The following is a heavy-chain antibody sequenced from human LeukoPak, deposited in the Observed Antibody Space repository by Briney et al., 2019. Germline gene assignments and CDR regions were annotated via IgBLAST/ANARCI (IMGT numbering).Heavy chain of an antibody. CDR3: ARGVGATLFYYFHMDV. V-gene: IGHV3-9*03. J-gene: IGHJ6*03. CDR2: IDSNRHIK. CDR1: GFRFDVYA. Sequence: GGCLRLSRAACGFRFDVYAMHWVREVPGKGLEWGSGIDSNRHIKGYADSARGRFTLSRDKARNSLYLHMKSLRTEDMALYYCARGVGATLFYYFHMDVWGKGTTVTVSS. D-gene: IGHD1-26*01.